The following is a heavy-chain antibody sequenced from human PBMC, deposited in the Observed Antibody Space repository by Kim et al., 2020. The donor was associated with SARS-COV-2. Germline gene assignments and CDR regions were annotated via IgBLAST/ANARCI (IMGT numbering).Heavy chain of an antibody. V-gene: IGHV3-33*06. J-gene: IGHJ2*01. Sequence: GGSLRLSCEASGFIFSSYAMHWVRQAPGKGLEWVAVIWYDGGDKYYADSVKGRFIISRDNTQNTLYLQVNSLRAEDTAVYYCAKGPYCSGGNCYSKWYFDPWGRGTLLTVSS. CDR1: GFIFSSYA. CDR2: IWYDGGDK. CDR3: AKGPYCSGGNCYSKWYFDP. D-gene: IGHD2-15*01.